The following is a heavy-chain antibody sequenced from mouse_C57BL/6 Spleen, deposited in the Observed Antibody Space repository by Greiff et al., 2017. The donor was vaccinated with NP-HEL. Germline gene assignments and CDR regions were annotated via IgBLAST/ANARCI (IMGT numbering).Heavy chain of an antibody. V-gene: IGHV1-80*01. D-gene: IGHD2-4*01. CDR3: ARIYYDYDEDGYFEV. CDR2: IYPGDGDT. J-gene: IGHJ1*03. CDR1: GYAFSSYW. Sequence: VQLQQSGAELVKPGASVKISCKASGYAFSSYWMNWVKQRPGRGLEWIGQIYPGDGDTNYNGKFKGKATLTADKSSSTAYMQLSSLTSEDSAVYFCARIYYDYDEDGYFEVWGTGTTVTVSS.